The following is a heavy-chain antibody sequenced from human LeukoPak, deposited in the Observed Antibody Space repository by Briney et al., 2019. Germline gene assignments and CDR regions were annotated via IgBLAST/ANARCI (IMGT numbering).Heavy chain of an antibody. V-gene: IGHV3-30*02. D-gene: IGHD2-8*01. CDR1: GLTFSNFG. J-gene: IGHJ4*02. CDR3: ARGCTNGVCYLDY. Sequence: GGSLRLSCAASGLTFSNFGMHWVRQPPGKGLEWVAFIRFDGRDEYYTESVKGRFTISRDNSRSTLYLQMNSLRPDDTAVYYCARGCTNGVCYLDYWGQGTLVTVSS. CDR2: IRFDGRDE.